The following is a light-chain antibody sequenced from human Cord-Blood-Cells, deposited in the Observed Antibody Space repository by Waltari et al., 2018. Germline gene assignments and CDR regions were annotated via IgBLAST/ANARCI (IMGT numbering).Light chain of an antibody. J-gene: IGKJ1*01. CDR1: QSISSW. V-gene: IGKV1-5*01. CDR3: QQYNSYWT. Sequence: DIQMTQSPSTLSASVGDRVTITCRASQSISSWLAWYQQKPGKAPKLLIYDASSLESVVPSRFSGSGSVTEFTLTISSLHPDDFATYYCQQYNSYWTFGQGTKVEIK. CDR2: DAS.